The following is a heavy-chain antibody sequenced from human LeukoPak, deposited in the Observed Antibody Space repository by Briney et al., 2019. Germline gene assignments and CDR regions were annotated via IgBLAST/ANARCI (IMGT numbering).Heavy chain of an antibody. CDR1: GGSISSHY. CDR3: ARHMSSGTYPMDV. D-gene: IGHD1-26*01. CDR2: IYYSGST. J-gene: IGHJ6*02. V-gene: IGHV4-59*08. Sequence: KTSETLSLTCTVSGGSISSHYWSWIRQPPGKGLEWIAYIYYSGSTNYNPSLQSRVTISADTSKNQLSLKVSSVTAADMAVYYCARHMSSGTYPMDVWGQGTTVTVSS.